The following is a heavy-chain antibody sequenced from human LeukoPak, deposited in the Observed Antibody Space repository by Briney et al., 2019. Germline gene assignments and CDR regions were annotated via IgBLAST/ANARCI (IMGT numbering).Heavy chain of an antibody. J-gene: IGHJ6*03. CDR2: INHSGST. CDR1: GGSFSGYY. Sequence: PSETLSLTCAVYGGSFSGYYWSWIRQPPGKGLEWIGEINHSGSTNYNPSLKSRVTISVDTSKNQFSLKLSSVTAADTAVYYCARGLSTPRYYYDSSGYYRTYYYYYMDVWGKGTTLTVSS. D-gene: IGHD3-22*01. V-gene: IGHV4-34*01. CDR3: ARGLSTPRYYYDSSGYYRTYYYYYMDV.